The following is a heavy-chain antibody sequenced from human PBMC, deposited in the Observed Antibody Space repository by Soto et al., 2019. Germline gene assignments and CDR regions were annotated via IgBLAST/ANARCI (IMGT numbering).Heavy chain of an antibody. CDR1: GFAFSSYG. D-gene: IGHD5-18*01. Sequence: QVQLVESGGGVVQPGRSLRLSCAASGFAFSSYGMHWVRQVPGKGLEWVAVIWYDGSNKYYADSVKGRFTISRDNSKNTLYLQMNSLRAEDTAVYYCARDPYSYGIFDYWGQGTLVTVSS. CDR2: IWYDGSNK. V-gene: IGHV3-33*01. CDR3: ARDPYSYGIFDY. J-gene: IGHJ4*02.